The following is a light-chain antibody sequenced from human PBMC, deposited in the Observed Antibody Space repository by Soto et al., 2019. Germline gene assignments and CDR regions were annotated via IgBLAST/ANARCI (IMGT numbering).Light chain of an antibody. J-gene: IGKJ5*01. CDR1: QSVSSNY. CDR3: QQYGSSPRT. CDR2: GAF. Sequence: EIVLTQSPGTLSLSPGERATFSCRASQSVSSNYLAWYQQKPGQAPRLLIYGAFKRATGIPDRFSGSGSGTDFTLTISRVEPEDFAVYCCQQYGSSPRTFGQGTRLEIK. V-gene: IGKV3-20*01.